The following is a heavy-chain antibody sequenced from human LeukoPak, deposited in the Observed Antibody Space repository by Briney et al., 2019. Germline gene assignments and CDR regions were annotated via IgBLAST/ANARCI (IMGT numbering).Heavy chain of an antibody. CDR3: ARLLSGWYLADY. D-gene: IGHD6-19*01. J-gene: IGHJ4*02. Sequence: GRSLRLSCAASGFTFSSYAMHWVRQAPGKGLEWVAVISYDGSNKYYADSVKGRFTISGDNSKNTLYLQMNSLRAEDTAIYYCARLLSGWYLADYWGQGTLVTVSS. CDR1: GFTFSSYA. CDR2: ISYDGSNK. V-gene: IGHV3-30-3*01.